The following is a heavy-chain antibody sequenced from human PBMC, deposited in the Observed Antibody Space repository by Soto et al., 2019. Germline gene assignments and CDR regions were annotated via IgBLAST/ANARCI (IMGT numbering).Heavy chain of an antibody. CDR3: VSEVRTPRYYYYYMDV. J-gene: IGHJ6*03. CDR2: IKQDGSEK. V-gene: IGHV3-7*01. CDR1: GFTFSSYW. D-gene: IGHD1-1*01. Sequence: GGSLRLSCAASGFTFSSYWMSWVRQAPGKGLEWVANIKQDGSEKYYVDSVKGRFTISRDNAKNSLYLQMNSLRAEDTAVYYCVSEVRTPRYYYYYMDVWGKGTTVTVSS.